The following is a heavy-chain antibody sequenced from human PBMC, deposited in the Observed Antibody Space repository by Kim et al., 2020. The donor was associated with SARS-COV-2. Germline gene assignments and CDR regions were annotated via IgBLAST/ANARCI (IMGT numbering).Heavy chain of an antibody. V-gene: IGHV4-39*01. D-gene: IGHD3-3*01. CDR2: IYYSGST. CDR1: GCSISSSCYY. Sequence: SETLSLTCTVSGCSISSSCYYWGWIRQPPGKGLEWIGSIYYSGSTYYNPSLKSRVTISVDTSKNQFSLKLSSVTAADTAVYYCASLGRVRFMYYFDYWG. J-gene: IGHJ4*01. CDR3: ASLGRVRFMYYFDY.